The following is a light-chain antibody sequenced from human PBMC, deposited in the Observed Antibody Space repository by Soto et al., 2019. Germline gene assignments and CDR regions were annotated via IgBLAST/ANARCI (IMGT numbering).Light chain of an antibody. Sequence: QSVLTQPPSASGTPGQRVTMSCSGSSSNIGTNYVYWYQQRPGTAPELLIYRNNQRPSGVPDRFSGSKSGTSASLAISGLQSEDDADYYCAAWDDSLSGHVVFGGGTKLTVL. CDR3: AAWDDSLSGHVV. J-gene: IGLJ2*01. V-gene: IGLV1-47*01. CDR1: SSNIGTNY. CDR2: RNN.